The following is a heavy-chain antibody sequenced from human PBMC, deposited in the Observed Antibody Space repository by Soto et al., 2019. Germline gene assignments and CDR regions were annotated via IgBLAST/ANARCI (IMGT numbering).Heavy chain of an antibody. CDR1: GFTFSNAW. J-gene: IGHJ4*02. CDR3: TTDRIVVVPAANLLY. Sequence: EVQLVESGGGLVKPGGSLRLSCAASGFTFSNAWMSWVRQAPGKGLEWVGRIKSKTDGGTTDYAAPVKGRFTISRDDSKNTLYLQMNSLKTEDTAVYYCTTDRIVVVPAANLLYWGQGTLVTVSS. CDR2: IKSKTDGGTT. V-gene: IGHV3-15*01. D-gene: IGHD2-2*01.